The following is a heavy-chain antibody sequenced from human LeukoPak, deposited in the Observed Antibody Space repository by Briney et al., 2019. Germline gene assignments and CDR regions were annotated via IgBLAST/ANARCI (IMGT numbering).Heavy chain of an antibody. J-gene: IGHJ4*02. CDR3: ARLTYCGGDCYPAADY. Sequence: SVKVSCKASGGTFTSYAISWVRQAPGQGLEWMGRIIPILGIANYAQKFQGRVTITADKSTSTAYMELSSLRSEDTAVYYWARLTYCGGDCYPAADYWGQGTLVTVSS. V-gene: IGHV1-69*04. CDR1: GGTFTSYA. D-gene: IGHD2-21*02. CDR2: IIPILGIA.